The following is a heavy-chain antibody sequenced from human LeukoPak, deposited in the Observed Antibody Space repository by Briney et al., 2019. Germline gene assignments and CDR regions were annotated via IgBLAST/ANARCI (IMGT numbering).Heavy chain of an antibody. Sequence: GGSLRLSCAASGFTFSDQYMDWVRQAPGKGLEWVAVIWYDGSNKYYADSVKGRFTISRDNSKNTLYLQMNSLRAEDTAVYYCARGDIVVVPAGDYFDYWGQGTLVTVSS. V-gene: IGHV3-33*08. J-gene: IGHJ4*02. CDR2: IWYDGSNK. CDR3: ARGDIVVVPAGDYFDY. D-gene: IGHD2-2*01. CDR1: GFTFSDQY.